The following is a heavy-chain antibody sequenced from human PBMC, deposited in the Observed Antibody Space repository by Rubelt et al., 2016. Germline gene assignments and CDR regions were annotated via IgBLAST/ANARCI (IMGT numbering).Heavy chain of an antibody. D-gene: IGHD5-18*01. V-gene: IGHV1-69*04. CDR3: ARVGTAMVTT. Sequence: QVQLVQSGAEVKKPGSSVKVSCKTSGGTLNIYAISWVRQAPGQGLEWMGRIIPILGIANYAQKFQGRVTITADKSTSTAYMELSSLRSEDTAVYYCARVGTAMVTTWGQGTLVTVSS. CDR1: GGTLNIYA. J-gene: IGHJ5*02. CDR2: IIPILGIA.